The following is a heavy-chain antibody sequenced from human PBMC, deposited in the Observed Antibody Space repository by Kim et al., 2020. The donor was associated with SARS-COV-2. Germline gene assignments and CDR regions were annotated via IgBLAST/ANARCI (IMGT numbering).Heavy chain of an antibody. D-gene: IGHD3-10*01. Sequence: GGSLRLSCVASGFTFSTYGMYWVRQAPGKGLEWVAVISYDGSNKYYADSGKGRFTISRDNSKNTVYLQMNSLRAEDTAVHYCAKAVLRGVNYYYYGMDVWGQGTTVTVSS. CDR1: GFTFSTYG. V-gene: IGHV3-30*18. CDR3: AKAVLRGVNYYYYGMDV. J-gene: IGHJ6*02. CDR2: ISYDGSNK.